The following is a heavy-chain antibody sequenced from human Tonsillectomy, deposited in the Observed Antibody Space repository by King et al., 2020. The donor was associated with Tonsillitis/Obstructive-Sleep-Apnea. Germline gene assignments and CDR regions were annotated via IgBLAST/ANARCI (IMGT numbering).Heavy chain of an antibody. D-gene: IGHD6-13*01. CDR2: IKQDGSEK. CDR1: GFTFNSYW. CDR3: AREDIAAAGIEGAFYNYYGMDV. J-gene: IGHJ6*02. V-gene: IGHV3-7*03. Sequence: VQLVESGGGLVQPGGSLRLSCAASGFTFNSYWMSWVRQAPGKGLEWVANIKQDGSEKYYVDSVKGRFTISRDNAKNSLYLQMNSLRADDTAVYYCAREDIAAAGIEGAFYNYYGMDVWGQGTTVTVSS.